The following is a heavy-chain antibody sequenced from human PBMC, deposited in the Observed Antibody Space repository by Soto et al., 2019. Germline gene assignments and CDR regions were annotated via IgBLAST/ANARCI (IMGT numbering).Heavy chain of an antibody. CDR2: ISHDGSDK. CDR1: LFPFGDFG. CDR3: AKARWAEMDY. V-gene: IGHV3-30*18. J-gene: IGHJ4*02. Sequence: VGSQILSCEASLFPFGDFGMEWLRQALGKGLEWVAVISHDGSDKFYADSVKARFTISRDNSKNTLYLQMNSLRAEDTAVYYCAKARWAEMDYWGQGSLVTVSS. D-gene: IGHD1-26*01.